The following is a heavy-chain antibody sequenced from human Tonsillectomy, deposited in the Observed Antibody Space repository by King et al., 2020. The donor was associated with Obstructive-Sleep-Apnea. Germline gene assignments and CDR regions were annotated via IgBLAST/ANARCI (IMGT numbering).Heavy chain of an antibody. CDR3: ARVVSSAMAESYSSTYFDP. CDR1: GGSISNYY. J-gene: IGHJ5*02. V-gene: IGHV4-59*08. Sequence: QLQESGPGLVKPSETLSLTCAVSGGSISNYYWSWIRQPPGKGLEWIGYIYYSGSTSYNPSLKSRVTISLDTSKKQFSLNLSSVTAADTAVYYCARVVSSAMAESYSSTYFDPWGQGTLVTVSS. D-gene: IGHD2-2*01. CDR2: IYYSGST.